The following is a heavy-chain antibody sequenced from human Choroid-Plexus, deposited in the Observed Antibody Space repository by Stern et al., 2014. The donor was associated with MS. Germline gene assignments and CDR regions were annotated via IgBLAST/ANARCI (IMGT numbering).Heavy chain of an antibody. D-gene: IGHD2/OR15-2a*01. J-gene: IGHJ5*02. V-gene: IGHV3-30*18. Sequence: QVQLVESGGGVVQPGRPLRLSCVASGFTLGSCAMHWVRQAPGKGLEWVAGVSYDGSNKYYADSVKGRFTISRDNSQNTLYMQMSSLRPEDTAVYYCAKDRQYLTYFFDHWGQGSPVTVSS. CDR1: GFTLGSCA. CDR3: AKDRQYLTYFFDH. CDR2: VSYDGSNK.